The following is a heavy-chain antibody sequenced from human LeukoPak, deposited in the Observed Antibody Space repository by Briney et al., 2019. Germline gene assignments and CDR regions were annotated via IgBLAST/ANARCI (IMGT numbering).Heavy chain of an antibody. CDR3: ARMMTVIDY. CDR1: GFTFSSYE. CDR2: FSSAGGTI. J-gene: IGHJ4*02. V-gene: IGHV3-48*03. Sequence: GGSLKLSCAASGFTFSSYEMNWVRRAPGKGPWWVSYFSSAGGTIYYPDSVKGRFTISRGNARNSLYLQMNSLRAEDTAVYYCARMMTVIDYWGQGTLVTVSS. D-gene: IGHD2-21*02.